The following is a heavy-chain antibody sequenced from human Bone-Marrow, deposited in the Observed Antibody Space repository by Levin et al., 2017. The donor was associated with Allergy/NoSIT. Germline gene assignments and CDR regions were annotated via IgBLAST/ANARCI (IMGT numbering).Heavy chain of an antibody. CDR3: VKGLHLGGY. D-gene: IGHD3-16*01. J-gene: IGHJ4*02. CDR2: ISGTDGRT. CDR1: GFTFSNFA. Sequence: GGSLRLSCAASGFTFSNFAMSWVRQAPGKRLEWVSAISGTDGRTYYVDSVKGRFTISRDNSKNTLYLQMNSLRAEDTARYYCVKGLHLGGYWGQGTQVTVSS. V-gene: IGHV3-23*01.